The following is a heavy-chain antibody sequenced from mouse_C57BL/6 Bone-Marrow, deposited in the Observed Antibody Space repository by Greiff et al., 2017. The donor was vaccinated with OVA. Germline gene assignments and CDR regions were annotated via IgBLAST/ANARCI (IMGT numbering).Heavy chain of an antibody. CDR2: LYPRDGSP. J-gene: IGHJ4*01. CDR1: GYTFPSSD. V-gene: IGHV1-85*01. Sequence: QVQLKQSGPELVKPGASVKLSCKASGYTFPSSDINWVKQRPGQGLEWIGWLYPRDGSPKSIERFKGKATLTVDTSASTAYMELHSLTSEDSAVYFCARDGGLRLVYAMDYWGQGTSVTVSS. CDR3: ARDGGLRLVYAMDY. D-gene: IGHD3-2*02.